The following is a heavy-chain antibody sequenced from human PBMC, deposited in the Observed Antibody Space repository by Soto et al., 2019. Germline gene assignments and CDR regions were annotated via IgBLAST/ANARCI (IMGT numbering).Heavy chain of an antibody. D-gene: IGHD3-3*01. CDR3: ARDLSGVTIFGLYYGMDV. Sequence: SETLSLTCTVSGGSISSYCWSWIRQPPGKGLEWIGYIYYSGSTNYNPSLKSRVTISVDTSKNQFSLKLSSVTAADTAVYYCARDLSGVTIFGLYYGMDVWGQGTTVTVSS. CDR2: IYYSGST. J-gene: IGHJ6*02. CDR1: GGSISSYC. V-gene: IGHV4-59*01.